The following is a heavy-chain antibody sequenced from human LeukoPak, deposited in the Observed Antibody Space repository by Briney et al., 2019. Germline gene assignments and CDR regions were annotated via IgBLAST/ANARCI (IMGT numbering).Heavy chain of an antibody. CDR2: FDPEDGET. Sequence: ASVKVSCKVSGYTLTELPMHWVRQAPGKGLEWMGGFDPEDGETTYAQKFQGRVTMTEDTSTDTAYMELSSLRSEDTAVYYCATGSVGATTYDYWGQGTLVTVSS. CDR1: GYTLTELP. D-gene: IGHD1-26*01. J-gene: IGHJ4*02. V-gene: IGHV1-24*01. CDR3: ATGSVGATTYDY.